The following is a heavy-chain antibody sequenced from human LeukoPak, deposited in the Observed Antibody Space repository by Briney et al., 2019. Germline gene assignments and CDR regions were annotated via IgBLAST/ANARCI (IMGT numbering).Heavy chain of an antibody. Sequence: SETLSLTCTVSGGSITNFYWSWVRQAPGKRLEWLGFIYYTGSTTYNPSLESRVTISVDTSKNQFSLRLRSVTAADTAVYYCAASRWYFDVWGRGVVVAVSS. CDR2: IYYTGST. V-gene: IGHV4-59*08. J-gene: IGHJ2*01. CDR1: GGSITNFY. CDR3: AASRWYFDV.